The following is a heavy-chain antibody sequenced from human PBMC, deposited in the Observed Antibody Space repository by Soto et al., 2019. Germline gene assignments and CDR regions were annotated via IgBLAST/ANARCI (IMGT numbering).Heavy chain of an antibody. J-gene: IGHJ4*02. D-gene: IGHD6-13*01. CDR1: GGSISSSSYY. CDR3: ARIYHIAAAGIDY. CDR2: IYYRGST. Sequence: QLQLQESGPGLVKPSETLSLTCTVSGGSISSSSYYWGWIRQPPGKGLEWIGSIYYRGSTYYNPSLKSRVTISVDTSKNQFSLKLSSVTAADTAVYYCARIYHIAAAGIDYWGQGTLVTVSS. V-gene: IGHV4-39*01.